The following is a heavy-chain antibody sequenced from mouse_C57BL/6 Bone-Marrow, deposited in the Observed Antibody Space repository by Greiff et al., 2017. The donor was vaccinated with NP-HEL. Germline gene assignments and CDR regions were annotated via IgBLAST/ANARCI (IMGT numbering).Heavy chain of an antibody. D-gene: IGHD3-3*01. Sequence: VQLQQSGPVLVKPGASVKMSCKASGYTFTDYYMNWVKQSHGKSLEWIGVINPYNGGTSYNQKFKGKATLTVDKSSSTAYMELSSLTSEDSAVYCCARSRYYAMDYWGQGTSVTVSS. CDR2: INPYNGGT. V-gene: IGHV1-19*01. CDR1: GYTFTDYY. J-gene: IGHJ4*01. CDR3: ARSRYYAMDY.